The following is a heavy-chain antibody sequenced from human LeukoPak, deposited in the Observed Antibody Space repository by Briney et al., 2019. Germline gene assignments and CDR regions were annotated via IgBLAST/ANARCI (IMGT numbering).Heavy chain of an antibody. Sequence: SETLSLTCTVSGGSISSYYWNWIRQPPGKGLEWIGYIYYSGSTHYNPSLKSRVTISVDTSKNQFSLNLSSVNAADTAIYYCARGSGRYYDLWGQGTLATVSS. CDR3: ARGSGRYYDL. CDR1: GGSISSYY. CDR2: IYYSGST. D-gene: IGHD3-10*01. V-gene: IGHV4-59*01. J-gene: IGHJ4*02.